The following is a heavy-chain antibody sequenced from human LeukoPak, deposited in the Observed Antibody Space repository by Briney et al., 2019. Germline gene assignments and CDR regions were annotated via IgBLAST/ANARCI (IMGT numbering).Heavy chain of an antibody. CDR3: AKGSTNARPYYFDY. CDR1: GFTFSNYV. Sequence: GGSLRLSCAASGFTFSNYVMSWVRRAPRKGLEWVSAMTGGGDSTYYADSVKGRFTISRDNSKNTVYLQMNSLRADDTAIYYCAKGSTNARPYYFDYWGQGTLVTVPS. V-gene: IGHV3-23*01. J-gene: IGHJ4*02. CDR2: MTGGGDST. D-gene: IGHD2-8*01.